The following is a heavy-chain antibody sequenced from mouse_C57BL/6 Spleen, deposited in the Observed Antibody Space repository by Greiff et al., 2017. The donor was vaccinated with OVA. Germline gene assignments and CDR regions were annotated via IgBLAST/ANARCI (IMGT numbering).Heavy chain of an antibody. CDR3: TRDRLGREDYFDY. CDR1: GFTFSSYA. V-gene: IGHV5-9-1*02. CDR2: ISSGGDYI. D-gene: IGHD4-1*01. Sequence: DVMLVESGEGLVKPGGSLKLSCAASGFTFSSYAMSWVRQTPEKRLEWVAYISSGGDYIYYADTVKGRFTISRDNARNTLYLQMSSLKSEDTAMYYCTRDRLGREDYFDYWGQGTTLTVSS. J-gene: IGHJ2*01.